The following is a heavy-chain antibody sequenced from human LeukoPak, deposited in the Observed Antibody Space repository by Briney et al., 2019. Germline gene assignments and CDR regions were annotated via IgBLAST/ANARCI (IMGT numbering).Heavy chain of an antibody. CDR1: GYTFTGYY. D-gene: IGHD6-19*01. CDR3: ARDHSIAVAGTGLLDY. CDR2: INPNSGGT. V-gene: IGHV1-2*04. J-gene: IGHJ4*02. Sequence: ASVKVSCKASGYTFTGYYMHWVRQAPGQGLEWMGWINPNSGGTNYAQKFQGWVTMTRDTSISTAYMELSRLRSDDTAVYYCARDHSIAVAGTGLLDYWGRGTLVTVSS.